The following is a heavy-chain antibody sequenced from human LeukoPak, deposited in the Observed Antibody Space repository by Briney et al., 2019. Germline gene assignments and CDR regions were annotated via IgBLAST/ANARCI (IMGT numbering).Heavy chain of an antibody. Sequence: GESLQISCKGSGYSFTSYWISWVRQMPGKGLEWMGRIDPSDSYTNYSPSFQGHVTISADKSISTAYLQWSSLEASDTAMYYCSLYGDYFDYWGQGTLVTVSS. CDR1: GYSFTSYW. CDR3: SLYGDYFDY. V-gene: IGHV5-10-1*01. CDR2: IDPSDSYT. J-gene: IGHJ4*02. D-gene: IGHD4-17*01.